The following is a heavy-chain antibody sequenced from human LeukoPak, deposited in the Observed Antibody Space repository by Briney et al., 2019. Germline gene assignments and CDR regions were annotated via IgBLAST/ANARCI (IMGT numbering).Heavy chain of an antibody. Sequence: AGSLRLSCAASGFTFDDYAMHWVRQAPGKGLEWLSLINWDGSSTYYADSVKGRFTISRDNSKNSLYLQMNSLRAEDTALYYCAKTGSSWAHFDYWGQGTLVTVSS. CDR1: GFTFDDYA. D-gene: IGHD6-13*01. CDR2: INWDGSST. V-gene: IGHV3-43D*04. J-gene: IGHJ4*02. CDR3: AKTGSSWAHFDY.